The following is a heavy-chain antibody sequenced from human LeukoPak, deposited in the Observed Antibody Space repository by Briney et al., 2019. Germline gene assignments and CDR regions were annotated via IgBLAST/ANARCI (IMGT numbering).Heavy chain of an antibody. V-gene: IGHV3-20*04. CDR3: ARVYYYGSGSYYYFVY. J-gene: IGHJ4*02. Sequence: PGGSLRLSCAASGFTFDDYGMSWVRQAPGKGLEWVSGINWNGGSTGYADSVKGRFTISRDNAKNSLYLQMNSLRAEDTALYYCARVYYYGSGSYYYFVYPGQGTLVTVSS. CDR1: GFTFDDYG. CDR2: INWNGGST. D-gene: IGHD3-10*01.